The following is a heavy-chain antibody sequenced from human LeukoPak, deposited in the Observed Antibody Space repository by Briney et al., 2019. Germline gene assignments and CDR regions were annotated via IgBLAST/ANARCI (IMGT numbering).Heavy chain of an antibody. CDR2: IKEDGREK. J-gene: IGHJ4*02. V-gene: IGHV3-7*01. D-gene: IGHD2-15*01. Sequence: GGSLRLSCAVSGFTFSSYSMNWVRQAPGKGLEWVANIKEDGREKKYVDSVKDRFTISRDNTKNLVYLQMSGLRVDDTAIYYCARDKEGGSNDHWGQGTLVTVSS. CDR1: GFTFSSYS. CDR3: ARDKEGGSNDH.